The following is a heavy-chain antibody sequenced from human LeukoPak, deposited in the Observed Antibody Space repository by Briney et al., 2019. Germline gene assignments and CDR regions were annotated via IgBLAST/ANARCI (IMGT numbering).Heavy chain of an antibody. CDR1: GFTFSDYY. D-gene: IGHD5-12*01. CDR2: ISSGNSYT. J-gene: IGHJ4*02. V-gene: IGHV3-11*05. CDR3: ARGGYSGYDWVDY. Sequence: GGSLRLSCAASGFTFSDYYMSWIRQAPGKGLEWVSYISSGNSYTNYADSVKGRFTISRDNAKNSLYLQMNSLRAEDTAVYYCARGGYSGYDWVDYWGQGTLVTVSS.